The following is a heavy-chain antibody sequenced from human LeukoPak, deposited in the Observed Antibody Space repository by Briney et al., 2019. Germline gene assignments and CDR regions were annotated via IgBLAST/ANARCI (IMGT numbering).Heavy chain of an antibody. CDR3: ARHVLRRGPWFFEY. CDR2: MDYSGST. J-gene: IGHJ4*02. V-gene: IGHV4-39*01. CDR1: GGSISSSSYY. D-gene: IGHD4-17*01. Sequence: TSETLSLTCTVSGGSISSSSYYWGWIRQPPGKGLEWIGTMDYSGSTYYNPSLKSRVNISVDTSKNQFSLKLSSVTAADTAVYYCARHVLRRGPWFFEYWGQGTLVTVSS.